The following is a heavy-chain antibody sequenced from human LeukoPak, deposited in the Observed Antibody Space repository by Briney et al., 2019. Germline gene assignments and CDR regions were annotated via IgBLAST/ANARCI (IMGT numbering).Heavy chain of an antibody. J-gene: IGHJ4*02. CDR1: GFTFSSYW. CDR3: ARADYDILTGYYCFDY. D-gene: IGHD3-9*01. CDR2: IKQDGSEK. Sequence: PGGSLRLSCAASGFTFSSYWMSWVRQAPGKGLEWVANIKQDGSEKYYVDSVKGRFTISRDNAKNSLYLQMNSLRAEDTAVYYCARADYDILTGYYCFDYWGQGTLVTVSS. V-gene: IGHV3-7*04.